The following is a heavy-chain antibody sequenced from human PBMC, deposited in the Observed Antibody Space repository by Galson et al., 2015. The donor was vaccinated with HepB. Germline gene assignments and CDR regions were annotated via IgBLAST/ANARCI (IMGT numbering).Heavy chain of an antibody. D-gene: IGHD2-2*01. J-gene: IGHJ5*02. CDR2: INHSGST. CDR1: GGSFSGYY. V-gene: IGHV4-34*01. Sequence: SETLSLTCAVYGGSFSGYYWIWIRQPPGKGLEWIGEINHSGSTNHNPSLKSRVTISVDTSKNQFSLKLNSVTAADTAVYYCARGASTPYCSSTSCYLWFDPWGQGTLVTVSS. CDR3: ARGASTPYCSSTSCYLWFDP.